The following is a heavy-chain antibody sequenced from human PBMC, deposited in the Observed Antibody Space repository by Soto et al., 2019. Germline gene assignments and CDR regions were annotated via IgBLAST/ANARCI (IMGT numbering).Heavy chain of an antibody. D-gene: IGHD4-17*01. CDR1: GGSISSYY. J-gene: IGHJ5*02. CDR2: IYYSGST. Sequence: SETLSLTCTVSGGSISSYYWSWIRQPPGKGLEWIGYIYYSGSTNYNPSLKSRVTISVDTSKNQFSLKLSSVTAADTAVYYCARAVYGDYVRWFDPWGQGTLVTVSS. V-gene: IGHV4-59*08. CDR3: ARAVYGDYVRWFDP.